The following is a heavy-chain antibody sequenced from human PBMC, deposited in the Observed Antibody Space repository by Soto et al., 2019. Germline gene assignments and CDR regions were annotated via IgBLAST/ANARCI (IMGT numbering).Heavy chain of an antibody. V-gene: IGHV3-23*01. CDR2: ISGSGATT. J-gene: IGHJ4*02. D-gene: IGHD3-9*01. CDR1: GFTFSSYA. CDR3: AKLRYFDWSAYNLLDY. Sequence: GGSLRLSCAASGFTFSSYAMTWVRQAPGKGLEWVSGISGSGATTSYADSVKGRFTVSRDNSKNTLYLQMNSLRVEDTAVYHCAKLRYFDWSAYNLLDYWGQGSPVTVSS.